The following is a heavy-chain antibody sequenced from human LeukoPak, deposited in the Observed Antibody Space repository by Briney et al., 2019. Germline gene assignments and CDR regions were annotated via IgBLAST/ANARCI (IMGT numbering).Heavy chain of an antibody. CDR3: IKDLNHDSSG. Sequence: GGSLRLSCAASGFRFSDYWMTWVRQAPGKGLECVANIKTDGSAKYYPDSVKGRFTVSRDNAKNSLYLQMNNMRVEDTAIYYSIKDLNHDSSGWGQGTLVTVSS. CDR2: IKTDGSAK. J-gene: IGHJ4*02. CDR1: GFRFSDYW. V-gene: IGHV3-7*01. D-gene: IGHD3-22*01.